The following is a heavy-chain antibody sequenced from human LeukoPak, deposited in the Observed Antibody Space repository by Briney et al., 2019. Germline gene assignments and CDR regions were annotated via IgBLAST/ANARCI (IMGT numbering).Heavy chain of an antibody. CDR1: GGSISSNSYY. V-gene: IGHV4-39*07. J-gene: IGHJ4*02. CDR3: ARGAPPQN. Sequence: PSETLSLTCTVSGGSISSNSYYWGWIRQPPGKGLEWIGSVYYTGASYYNPSLKSRVTISIDTSKKHFSLKLTSVTAADTAVYYCARGAPPQNWGQGTLVTVSS. CDR2: VYYTGAS.